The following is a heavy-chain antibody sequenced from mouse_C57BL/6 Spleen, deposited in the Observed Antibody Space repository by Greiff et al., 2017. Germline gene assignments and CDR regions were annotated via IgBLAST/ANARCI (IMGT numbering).Heavy chain of an antibody. CDR3: ARRDYYGSVWYFDV. CDR2: INPYNGGT. V-gene: IGHV1-19*01. CDR1: GYTFTDYY. D-gene: IGHD1-1*01. Sequence: VQLKQSGPVLVKPGASVKMSCKASGYTFTDYYMNWVKQSHGKSLEWIGVINPYNGGTSYNQKFKGKATLTVDKSSSTAYMELNSLTSEDSAVYYCARRDYYGSVWYFDVWGTGTTVTVSS. J-gene: IGHJ1*03.